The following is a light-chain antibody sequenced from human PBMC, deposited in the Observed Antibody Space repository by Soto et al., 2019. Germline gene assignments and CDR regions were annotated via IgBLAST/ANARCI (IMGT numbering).Light chain of an antibody. CDR3: QLYNNWPPYT. CDR2: GAS. Sequence: EILLTQSPATLSGSPGNRSTLSCRASQSVNSALAWYQQKPGQAPRLLIYGASTRATGTPTRFSGSGSGTEFTLTISSLQSEDFAFYFCQLYNNWPPYTFGQGTKVDIK. V-gene: IGKV3-15*01. CDR1: QSVNSA. J-gene: IGKJ2*01.